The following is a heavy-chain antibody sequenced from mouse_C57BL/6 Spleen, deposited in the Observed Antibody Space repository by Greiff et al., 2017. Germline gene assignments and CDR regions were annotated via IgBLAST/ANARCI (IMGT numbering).Heavy chain of an antibody. J-gene: IGHJ3*01. Sequence: QVQLQQPGAELVRPGSSVKLSCTASGYTFTSYWLHWVKQRPIQGLEWIGNIDPSDSETHYNQKFKDKATLTVDKSSSTAYMQLSSLTSEDSAVYYCASDYKGFAYWGQGTLVTVSA. CDR1: GYTFTSYW. D-gene: IGHD2-12*01. CDR3: ASDYKGFAY. CDR2: IDPSDSET. V-gene: IGHV1-52*01.